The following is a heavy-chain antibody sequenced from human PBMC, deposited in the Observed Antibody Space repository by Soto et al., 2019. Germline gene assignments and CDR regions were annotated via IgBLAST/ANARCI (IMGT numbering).Heavy chain of an antibody. V-gene: IGHV4-34*01. J-gene: IGHJ4*02. CDR3: ARGGVVVAAKSRGVRKRPYYFDY. Sequence: SETLSLTCAVYGGSFSGYYWSWIRQPPGKGLEWIGEINHSGSTNYNPSLKSRVTISVDTSKNQFSLKLSSVTAADTAVYYCARGGVVVAAKSRGVRKRPYYFDYWGQGTLVTVSS. CDR2: INHSGST. CDR1: GGSFSGYY. D-gene: IGHD2-15*01.